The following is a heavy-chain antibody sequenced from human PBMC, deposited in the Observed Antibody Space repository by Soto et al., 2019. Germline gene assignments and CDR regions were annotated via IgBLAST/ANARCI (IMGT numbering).Heavy chain of an antibody. J-gene: IGHJ3*02. CDR2: ISSSSSYT. V-gene: IGHV3-11*06. Sequence: QVHLVESGGGLVKPGGSLRLSCAASGFTFSDYYMSWIRQAPGKGLEWVSYISSSSSYTNYADSVKGRFTISRDNAKNSLYLQMNSLRAEDTAVYYCARSDGYNYYAFDIWGQGTMVTVSS. D-gene: IGHD5-12*01. CDR1: GFTFSDYY. CDR3: ARSDGYNYYAFDI.